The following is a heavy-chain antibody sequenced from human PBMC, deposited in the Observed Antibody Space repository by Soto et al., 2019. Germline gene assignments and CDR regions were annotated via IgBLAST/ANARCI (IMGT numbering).Heavy chain of an antibody. Sequence: GESLKISCKGSGYSFTSYWISWVRQMPGKGLEWMGRIDPSDSYTNYSPSFQGHVTISADKSISTAYLQWSSLKASDTAMYYCARLAYCGGDCSYWDYWGQGTLVTVSS. CDR1: GYSFTSYW. CDR2: IDPSDSYT. D-gene: IGHD2-21*02. J-gene: IGHJ4*02. CDR3: ARLAYCGGDCSYWDY. V-gene: IGHV5-10-1*01.